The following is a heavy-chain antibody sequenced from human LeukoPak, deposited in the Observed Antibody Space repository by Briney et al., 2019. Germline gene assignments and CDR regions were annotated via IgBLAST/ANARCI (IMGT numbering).Heavy chain of an antibody. V-gene: IGHV1-18*01. D-gene: IGHD6-13*01. J-gene: IGHJ4*02. CDR3: ARRGSSSWYYFDY. Sequence: AAVRVSCKASGYTFTIYGISWVREAPGHGVEWMGWISAYNGNTNYAQTLQGRVTMTTDTSTSTAYMELRSLRSDDTAVYYCARRGSSSWYYFDYWGQGTLVTVSS. CDR2: ISAYNGNT. CDR1: GYTFTIYG.